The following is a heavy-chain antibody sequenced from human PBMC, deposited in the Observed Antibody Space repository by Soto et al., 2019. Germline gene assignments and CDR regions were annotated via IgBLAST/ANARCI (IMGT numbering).Heavy chain of an antibody. D-gene: IGHD6-19*01. V-gene: IGHV3-23*01. Sequence: EVQLLESGGGLVQPGGSLRLSCAASGFTFSSYAMSWFRQAPGKGLEWVSAIRGSGGSTYYADSVKGRFPISRANSKNTLYLQMNSLRAEDTAVYYCAKDPLPYSSGWYYFDYWGQGTLVTVSS. CDR3: AKDPLPYSSGWYYFDY. CDR2: IRGSGGST. J-gene: IGHJ4*02. CDR1: GFTFSSYA.